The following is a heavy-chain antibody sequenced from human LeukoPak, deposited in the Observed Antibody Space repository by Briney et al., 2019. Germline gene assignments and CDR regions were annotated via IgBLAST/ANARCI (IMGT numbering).Heavy chain of an antibody. J-gene: IGHJ4*02. D-gene: IGHD5-18*01. CDR2: ISGSGGST. V-gene: IGHV3-23*01. CDR3: AKIRLSSRDY. CDR1: GFSLSMYW. Sequence: PGGSLRLSCSVSGFSLSMYWMTWVRQAPGKGLEWVSAISGSGGSTYYADSVKGRFTISRDNSKNTLYLQMNSLRAEDTAVYYCAKIRLSSRDYWGQGTLVTVSS.